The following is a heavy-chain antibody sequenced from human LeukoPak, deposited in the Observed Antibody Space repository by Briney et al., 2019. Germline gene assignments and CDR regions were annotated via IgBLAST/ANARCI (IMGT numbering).Heavy chain of an antibody. Sequence: GGSLRLSCAASGFTFSSYAMSWVRQAPGKGLEWVSAISGSGGSTYYADSVKGRFTISRDNSKNTLYLQMNSLRAEDTAVYYCAARPLGQLGELDYWGQGTLVTVSS. CDR3: AARPLGQLGELDY. V-gene: IGHV3-23*01. CDR2: ISGSGGST. CDR1: GFTFSSYA. J-gene: IGHJ4*02. D-gene: IGHD6-13*01.